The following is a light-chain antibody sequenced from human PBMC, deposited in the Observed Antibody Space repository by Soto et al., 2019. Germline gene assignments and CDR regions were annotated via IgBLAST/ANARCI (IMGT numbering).Light chain of an antibody. V-gene: IGLV1-40*01. CDR2: GNI. CDR1: SSNIGAGYE. CDR3: QSYDSSLNGVV. J-gene: IGLJ3*02. Sequence: QSVLTQPPSVSGAPGQRVTISCTGSSSNIGAGYEVHWYQQLPGTAPKLLIYGNIYRPFGVPDPFSGAKSGTSVSLAITGLQAEDEAEYHCQSYDSSLNGVVFGGRTKLPVL.